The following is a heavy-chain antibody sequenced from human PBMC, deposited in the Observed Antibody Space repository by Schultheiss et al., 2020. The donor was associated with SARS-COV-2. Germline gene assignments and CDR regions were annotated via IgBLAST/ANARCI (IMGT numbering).Heavy chain of an antibody. CDR1: GFTVSSNY. CDR2: ISGSGGST. J-gene: IGHJ6*02. V-gene: IGHV3-23*01. Sequence: GGSLRLSCAASGFTVSSNYMSWVRQAPGKGLEWVSAISGSGGSTYYADSVKGRFTISRDNSKNTLYLQMNSLRAEDTAVYYCAAEGSYGMDVWGQGTTVTVSS. CDR3: AAEGSYGMDV.